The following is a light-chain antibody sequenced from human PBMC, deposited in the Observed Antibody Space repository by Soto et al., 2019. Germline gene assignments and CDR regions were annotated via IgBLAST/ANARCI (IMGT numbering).Light chain of an antibody. Sequence: QSVLTQPPSASGTPGQTVTISCSGSSSNIGRSTVNWYQQLPGTAPRLLIYLTDQRPSGVPDRFSGSKSGTSASLAISGLQSEDEADYYCEAWDDSLKGSVVFGGGTKLTVL. CDR3: EAWDDSLKGSVV. J-gene: IGLJ2*01. CDR1: SSNIGRST. CDR2: LTD. V-gene: IGLV1-44*01.